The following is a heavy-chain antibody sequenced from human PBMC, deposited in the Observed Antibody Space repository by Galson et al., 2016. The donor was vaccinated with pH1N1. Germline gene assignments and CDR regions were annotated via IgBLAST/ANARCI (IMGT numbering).Heavy chain of an antibody. CDR3: ARDNLRGSGSPDASDV. CDR2: ITGSGGYT. V-gene: IGHV3-23*01. CDR1: GLTFSSYA. J-gene: IGHJ3*01. Sequence: SLRLSCAASGLTFSSYAMHWVRQAPGRGLEWVSTITGSGGYTYFADSVQGRFTISRDNSKNTLNLQMNTLRAEDTAVYYCARDNLRGSGSPDASDVWGQGTMVTVSS. D-gene: IGHD3-10*02.